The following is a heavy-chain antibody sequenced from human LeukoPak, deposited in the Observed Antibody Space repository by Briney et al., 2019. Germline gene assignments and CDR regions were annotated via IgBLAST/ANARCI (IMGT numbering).Heavy chain of an antibody. CDR2: MYSSGST. D-gene: IGHD2-21*01. V-gene: IGHV4-61*01. J-gene: IGHJ4*02. CDR1: GGSVSSGSHY. Sequence: PSETLSLTCTVSGGSVSSGSHYWSWIRQPPGKEVEWIGYMYSSGSTNYNPSLKSRVTISVDTSKNQFSLNLTSLTAADTAVYYCAKGGKGFPLGLRFDSWGQGTLVSVSS. CDR3: AKGGKGFPLGLRFDS.